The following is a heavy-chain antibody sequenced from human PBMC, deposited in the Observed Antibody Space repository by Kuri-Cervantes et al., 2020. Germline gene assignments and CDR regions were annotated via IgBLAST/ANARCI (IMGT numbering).Heavy chain of an antibody. D-gene: IGHD6-13*01. Sequence: LSLTCAASGFTFSSYGMHWVRQAPGKGLEWVAVISYDGSNKYYADSVKGRFTISRDNSKNTLYLQMNSLRAEDTAVYYCAREYSSSWGLDYWGQGTLVTVSS. CDR3: AREYSSSWGLDY. J-gene: IGHJ4*02. V-gene: IGHV3-30*03. CDR1: GFTFSSYG. CDR2: ISYDGSNK.